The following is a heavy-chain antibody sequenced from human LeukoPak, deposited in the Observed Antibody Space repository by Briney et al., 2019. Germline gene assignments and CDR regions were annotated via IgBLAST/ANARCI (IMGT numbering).Heavy chain of an antibody. D-gene: IGHD2-15*01. CDR1: GGSISSYY. J-gene: IGHJ4*02. Sequence: PSETLSLTCTVSGGSISSYYWSWIRQPAGKRLEWIGRFYTSGTTNYNPSLKSRVTMSVDASKNQFSLKLSSVTAADTAVYYCARGGYCSGGSCYDYWGQGTLVTVSS. V-gene: IGHV4-4*07. CDR2: FYTSGTT. CDR3: ARGGYCSGGSCYDY.